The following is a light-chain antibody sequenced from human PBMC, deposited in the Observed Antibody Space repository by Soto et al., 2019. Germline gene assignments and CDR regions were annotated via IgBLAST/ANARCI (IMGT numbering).Light chain of an antibody. CDR2: EVS. V-gene: IGKV2D-29*01. CDR3: MQSVQLPPT. Sequence: DIVMTQTPLSLSVTPGQPASISCKSSQSLLHTNGKTFLFWHLQKPGQPPQVLIYEVSNRLSGVPERFSGSGSGTDFTLKISRVEAEDVGIYYCMQSVQLPPTFGQGTRLEI. CDR1: QSLLHTNGKTF. J-gene: IGKJ5*01.